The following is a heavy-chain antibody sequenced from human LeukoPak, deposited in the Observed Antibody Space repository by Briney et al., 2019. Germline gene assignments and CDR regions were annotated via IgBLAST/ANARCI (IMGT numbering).Heavy chain of an antibody. CDR3: ARGRTPDSSSWYFPFGYYYYGMDV. J-gene: IGHJ6*02. CDR2: ISSSSTI. V-gene: IGHV3-48*01. D-gene: IGHD6-13*01. CDR1: GFTFSSYS. Sequence: PGGSLRLSCAASGFTFSSYSMNWVRQAPGKGLEWVSYISSSSTIYYADSVKGRFTISRDNAKNSLYLQMNSLRAEDTAVYYCARGRTPDSSSWYFPFGYYYYGMDVWGQGTTVTVFS.